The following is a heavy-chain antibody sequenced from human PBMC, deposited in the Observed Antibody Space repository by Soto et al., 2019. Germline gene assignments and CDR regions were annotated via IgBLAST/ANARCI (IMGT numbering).Heavy chain of an antibody. J-gene: IGHJ4*02. CDR2: IYWDDGK. CDR3: AHAYGGRSLY. CDR1: GFSLTTDRVG. V-gene: IGHV2-5*02. Sequence: QITLKESGPTLVKPTQTLTLTCTFSGFSLTTDRVGVAWIRQPPGEALEWLAVIYWDDGKTYRPSLESRLTLTKDTSKNQVALTMTNMDSLDTATYYCAHAYGGRSLYWGQGTLVTVSS. D-gene: IGHD1-26*01.